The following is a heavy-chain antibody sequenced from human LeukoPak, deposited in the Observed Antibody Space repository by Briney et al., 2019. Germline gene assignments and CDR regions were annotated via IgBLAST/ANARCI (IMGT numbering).Heavy chain of an antibody. Sequence: PSETLSLTCTVSGGSISSYYWSWIRQPPGKGLEWIGYIYYSGSTSYNPSLKSRVTISVDTSKNQFSLKLSSVTAADTAVYYCARWEGGSYYDFDYWGQGTLVTVSS. V-gene: IGHV4-59*12. CDR1: GGSISSYY. D-gene: IGHD1-26*01. CDR2: IYYSGST. CDR3: ARWEGGSYYDFDY. J-gene: IGHJ4*02.